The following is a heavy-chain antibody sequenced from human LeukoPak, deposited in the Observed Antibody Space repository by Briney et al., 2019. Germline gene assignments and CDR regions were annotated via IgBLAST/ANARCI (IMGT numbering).Heavy chain of an antibody. CDR3: ERGFSGIRAFDI. D-gene: IGHD6-25*01. CDR2: IYHSGST. CDR1: GYSISSGYY. V-gene: IGHV4-38-2*02. Sequence: SETLSLTCTVSGYSISSGYYWGCIRQPPGKGLEWIGSIYHSGSTYYNPSLKSRVTLSVDTSKNQFSLKLSTVSAADTAVYYCERGFSGIRAFDIWGQGTLVTVSS. J-gene: IGHJ3*02.